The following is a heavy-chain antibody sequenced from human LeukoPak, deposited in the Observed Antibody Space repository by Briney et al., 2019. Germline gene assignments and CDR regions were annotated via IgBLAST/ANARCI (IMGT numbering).Heavy chain of an antibody. CDR2: MYYRGNT. CDR1: GGSISTITYY. J-gene: IGHJ4*02. CDR3: ARDSRDGYGPGYYFDY. D-gene: IGHD5-24*01. V-gene: IGHV4-39*07. Sequence: SETLSLTFTVSGGSISTITYYWGWIRQPPGKGLEWVGHMYYRGNTFYNPSLKSRVTISVDTSKNQFSLKLSSVTAADTAVYYCARDSRDGYGPGYYFDYWGQGTLVTVSS.